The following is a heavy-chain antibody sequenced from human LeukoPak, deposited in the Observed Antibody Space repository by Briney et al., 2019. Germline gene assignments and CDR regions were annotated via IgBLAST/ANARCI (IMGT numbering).Heavy chain of an antibody. V-gene: IGHV4-61*02. D-gene: IGHD3-10*01. CDR2: IYTSGST. J-gene: IGHJ5*02. Sequence: SETLSLTCTVSGGSISSGSYYWSWIRQPAGKGLEWIGRIYTSGSTNYNPSLKSRVTISVDTSKNQFSLKLSSVTAADTAVYYCARGHGSGSFVWFDPWGQGTLVTVSS. CDR3: ARGHGSGSFVWFDP. CDR1: GGSISSGSYY.